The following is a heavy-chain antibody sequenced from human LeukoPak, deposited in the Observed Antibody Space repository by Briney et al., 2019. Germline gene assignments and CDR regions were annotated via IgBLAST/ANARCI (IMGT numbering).Heavy chain of an antibody. CDR2: ISGSGGST. CDR3: AKTLGYSSGWYGVY. CDR1: GFTFSSYA. V-gene: IGHV3-23*01. J-gene: IGHJ4*02. Sequence: PGGSLRLSCAASGFTFSSYAMSWVRQAPGKGLEWVSAISGSGGSTYYADSVKGRFTISRDNSKNTLYLQMNSLRAEDTAVYYCAKTLGYSSGWYGVYWGQGTLVTVSS. D-gene: IGHD6-19*01.